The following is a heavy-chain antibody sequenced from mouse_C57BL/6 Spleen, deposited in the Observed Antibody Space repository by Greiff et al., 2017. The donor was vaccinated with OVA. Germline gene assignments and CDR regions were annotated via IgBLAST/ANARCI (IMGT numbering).Heavy chain of an antibody. CDR3: ASLYSNYFAY. D-gene: IGHD2-5*01. CDR1: GYAFSSSW. J-gene: IGHJ3*01. V-gene: IGHV1-82*01. CDR2: IYPGDGDT. Sequence: QVQLQQSGPELVKPGASVKISCKASGYAFSSSWMNWVKQRPGKGLEWIGRIYPGDGDTNYNGKFKGKATLTADKSSSTAYMQLSSLTSEDSAVYFCASLYSNYFAYWGQGTLVTVSA.